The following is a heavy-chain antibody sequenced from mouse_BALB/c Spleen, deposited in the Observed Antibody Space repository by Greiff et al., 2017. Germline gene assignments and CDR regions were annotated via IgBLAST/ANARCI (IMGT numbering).Heavy chain of an antibody. CDR1: GYNFTSYW. CDR3: ARNYYGSSNYWYFDV. D-gene: IGHD1-1*01. V-gene: IGHV1-55*01. CDR2: IYPGSGST. J-gene: IGHJ1*01. Sequence: QGQLQQPGAELVKPGTSVKLSCKASGYNFTSYWINWVKLRPGQGLEWIGDIYPGSGSTNYNEKFKSKATLTVDTSSSTAYMQLSSLASEDSALYYCARNYYGSSNYWYFDVWGAGTTVTVSS.